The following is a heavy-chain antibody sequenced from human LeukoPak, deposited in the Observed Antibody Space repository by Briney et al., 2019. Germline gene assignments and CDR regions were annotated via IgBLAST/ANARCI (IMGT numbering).Heavy chain of an antibody. CDR3: ARGLDDSSGLPVDY. J-gene: IGHJ4*02. CDR1: GGSISSGDYY. V-gene: IGHV4-30-4*01. D-gene: IGHD3-22*01. CDR2: IYYSGST. Sequence: SETLSLTCTVSGGSISSGDYYWSWIRQPPGKGLEWIGYIYYSGSTYYNPSLKSRVTISVDTSKNQFSLKLSSVTAADTAVYYCARGLDDSSGLPVDYWGQGTLVTVSS.